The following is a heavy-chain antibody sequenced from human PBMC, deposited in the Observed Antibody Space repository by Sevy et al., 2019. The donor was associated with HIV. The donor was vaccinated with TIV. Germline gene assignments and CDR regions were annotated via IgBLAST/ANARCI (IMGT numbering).Heavy chain of an antibody. J-gene: IGHJ4*02. V-gene: IGHV3-23*01. Sequence: GGSLRLSCAASEFTFNNFAMGWVRQAPGKGLDWISVISGNGDYTYYADSVKGRFTISRDNSKNTLFLQMNSLRAEDTAIFYCAKKMGGGSGMAFLVDYWGQGTLVTVSS. CDR3: AKKMGGGSGMAFLVDY. D-gene: IGHD5-18*01. CDR1: EFTFNNFA. CDR2: ISGNGDYT.